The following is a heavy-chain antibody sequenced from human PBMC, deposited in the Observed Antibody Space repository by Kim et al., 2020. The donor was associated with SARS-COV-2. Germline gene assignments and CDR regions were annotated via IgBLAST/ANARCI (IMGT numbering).Heavy chain of an antibody. CDR1: GGTFSSYA. CDR3: ARDSSSGWLWGDFDY. D-gene: IGHD6-19*01. J-gene: IGHJ4*02. CDR2: IIPILGIA. Sequence: SVKVSCKASGGTFSSYAISWVRQAPGQGLEWMGRIIPILGIANYAQKFQGRVTITADKSTSTAYMELSSLRSEDTAVYYCARDSSSGWLWGDFDYWGQGTLVTVSS. V-gene: IGHV1-69*04.